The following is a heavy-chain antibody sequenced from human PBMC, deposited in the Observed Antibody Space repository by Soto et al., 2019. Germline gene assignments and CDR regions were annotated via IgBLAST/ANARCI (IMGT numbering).Heavy chain of an antibody. D-gene: IGHD2-2*01. CDR1: GFRFSSYS. J-gene: IGHJ4*02. Sequence: GGSLRLSCADSGFRFSSYSMSWVRQTPGKGLEWVAAITATGDRTYYADSVTGRFTISRDKSKKTHYLQMTSLRAEDTAMYYCSAMNGYFEYWGQGTTVTVSS. CDR3: SAMNGYFEY. CDR2: ITATGDRT. V-gene: IGHV3-23*01.